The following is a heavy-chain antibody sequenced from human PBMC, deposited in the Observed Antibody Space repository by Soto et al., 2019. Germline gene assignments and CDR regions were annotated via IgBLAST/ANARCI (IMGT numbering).Heavy chain of an antibody. CDR2: ISYDGINK. V-gene: IGHV3-30*18. Sequence: QVQLVESGGGVVQPGRSLRLSCVASGFTFSTYGMHWVRQAPGKGLEWVAVISYDGINKYYADSVKGRLTISRDNSKNKVYLQMNSLRGEDTAVYYCAKGQHCSTTSCYFYHYGMDVWGQGTTVAVSS. J-gene: IGHJ6*02. D-gene: IGHD2-2*01. CDR3: AKGQHCSTTSCYFYHYGMDV. CDR1: GFTFSTYG.